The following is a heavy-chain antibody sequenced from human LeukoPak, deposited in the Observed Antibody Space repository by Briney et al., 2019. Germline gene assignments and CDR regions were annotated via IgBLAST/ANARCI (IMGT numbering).Heavy chain of an antibody. CDR2: IMEDGSEK. CDR3: ARDRVTMVRGVNYYFDY. J-gene: IGHJ4*02. V-gene: IGHV3-7*05. Sequence: GGSLRLSCAASGFTCSSYWMSWVRQAPGKGLEWVANIMEDGSEKYYVDSVKGRFTISRDNAKNSLYLQMNSLRAEDTAVYYCARDRVTMVRGVNYYFDYWGQGTLVTVSS. D-gene: IGHD3-10*01. CDR1: GFTCSSYW.